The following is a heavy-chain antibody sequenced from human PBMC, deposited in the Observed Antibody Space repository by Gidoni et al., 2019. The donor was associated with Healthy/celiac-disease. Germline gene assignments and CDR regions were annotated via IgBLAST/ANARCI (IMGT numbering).Heavy chain of an antibody. D-gene: IGHD3-22*01. J-gene: IGHJ5*02. CDR3: AKDDYYDSSGYGYNWFDP. V-gene: IGHV3-43*02. CDR2: ISGDGGST. CDR1: GFTLDDYA. Sequence: EVQLVESGGGVVQPGGSRRRPCSALGFTLDDYAMHWVRQAPGKGLEWVSLISGDGGSTYYADSVKGRFTISRDNSKNSLYLQMNSLRTEDTALYYCAKDDYYDSSGYGYNWFDPWGQGTLVTVSS.